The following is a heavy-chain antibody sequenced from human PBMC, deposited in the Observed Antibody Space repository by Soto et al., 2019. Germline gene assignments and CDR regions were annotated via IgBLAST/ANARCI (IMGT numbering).Heavy chain of an antibody. D-gene: IGHD2-21*01. J-gene: IGHJ4*01. Sequence: GESLKISCKGSGYRFASYRIAWARLMPGKGLEWMGIIDPSHSDIRYSPSFQGQVNISADKSIRTAYLQWSSLKASDTAIYYCARSFFANFDYWGHGTLVTVSS. V-gene: IGHV5-51*01. CDR2: IDPSHSDI. CDR3: ARSFFANFDY. CDR1: GYRFASYR.